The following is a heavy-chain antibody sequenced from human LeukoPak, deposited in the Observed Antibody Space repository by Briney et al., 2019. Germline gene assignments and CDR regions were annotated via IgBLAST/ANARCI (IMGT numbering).Heavy chain of an antibody. J-gene: IGHJ4*02. D-gene: IGHD2-15*01. V-gene: IGHV5-51*01. Sequence: GESLKISCKGPGYSFTSYWIAWVRQMPGKGLEWMGIIYPGDSDTRYSPSFQGQVTISADKSISTAYLQWSSLKASDTAMYYCAMNLGYCSAGSCVLDYWGQGTPVIVSS. CDR3: AMNLGYCSAGSCVLDY. CDR1: GYSFTSYW. CDR2: IYPGDSDT.